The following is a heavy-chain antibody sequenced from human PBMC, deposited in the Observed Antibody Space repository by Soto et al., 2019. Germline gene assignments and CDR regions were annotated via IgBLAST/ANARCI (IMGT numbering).Heavy chain of an antibody. CDR3: ARLGQSSGWSHY. CDR1: GDSISSRSYY. D-gene: IGHD6-19*01. J-gene: IGHJ4*02. CDR2: IYYSGST. V-gene: IGHV4-39*01. Sequence: SETLSLTCSVSGDSISSRSYYWGWVRQPPGKGLEWIGSIYYSGSTYYNPSLRSRVTISVDTSKNQFSLRLTSVTAADTAVYYCARLGQSSGWSHYWGQGTLVTVSS.